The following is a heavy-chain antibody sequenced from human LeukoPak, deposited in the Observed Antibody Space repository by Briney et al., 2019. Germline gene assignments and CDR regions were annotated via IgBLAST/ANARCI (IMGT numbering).Heavy chain of an antibody. D-gene: IGHD6-19*01. V-gene: IGHV4-4*07. CDR3: ARGIVAVAGTWFDP. CDR2: IYTSGST. J-gene: IGHJ5*02. CDR1: GGSISSYY. Sequence: SETLSLTCTVSGGSISSYYWSWIRQPAGKGLEWIGRIYTSGSTNYNPSLKSRATMSVDTSKNQFSLKLSSVTAADTAVYYCARGIVAVAGTWFDPWGQGTLVTVSS.